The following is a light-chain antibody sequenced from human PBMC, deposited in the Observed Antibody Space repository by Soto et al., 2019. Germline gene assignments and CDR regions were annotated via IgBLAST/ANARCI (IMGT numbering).Light chain of an antibody. CDR3: QQYGSSPTWT. CDR1: QSVSSSY. CDR2: GAS. Sequence: EIVLTQSPGTLSLSPGERATLSCRASQSVSSSYLAWYQQKPGQAPRLLIYGASSRATGIPDRFSGSGSGTHFTLTISRLEPEDFAVYYCQQYGSSPTWTFDQGTKVEIK. V-gene: IGKV3-20*01. J-gene: IGKJ1*01.